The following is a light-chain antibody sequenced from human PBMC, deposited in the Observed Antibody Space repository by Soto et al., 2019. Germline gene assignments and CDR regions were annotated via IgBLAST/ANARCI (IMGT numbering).Light chain of an antibody. J-gene: IGKJ1*01. CDR1: QSVLYSSNNKSY. CDR2: WAS. CDR3: QQYYSTPQT. V-gene: IGKV4-1*01. Sequence: DIVMTQSPDSLAVSLGERATINCKSSQSVLYSSNNKSYLAWYQQKPGQPPKLLIYWASTRESGVPDRFSGSGSGTDFTLTISSLQAEDVAVYYCQQYYSTPQTFGQGPKVDI.